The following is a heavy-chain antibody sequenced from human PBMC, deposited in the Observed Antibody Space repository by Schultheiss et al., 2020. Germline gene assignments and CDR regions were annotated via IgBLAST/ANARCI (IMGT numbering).Heavy chain of an antibody. CDR3: ATGGFTLTSTTDV. J-gene: IGHJ6*04. CDR2: ISAYNGNT. V-gene: IGHV1-18*01. CDR1: GYTFTSYG. D-gene: IGHD4-11*01. Sequence: ASVKVSCKASGYTFTSYGISWVRQAPGQGLEWMGWISAYNGNTNYAQKLQGRVTMTTDTSTSTAYMEMHRLRSEDTAVYYCATGGFTLTSTTDVWGSGTTVTVSS.